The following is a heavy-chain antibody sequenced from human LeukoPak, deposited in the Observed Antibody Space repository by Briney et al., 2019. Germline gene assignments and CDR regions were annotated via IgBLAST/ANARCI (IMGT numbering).Heavy chain of an antibody. CDR3: ARENQKNYFDY. CDR2: INHSGST. CDR1: GGSFSGYY. J-gene: IGHJ4*02. D-gene: IGHD1-14*01. Sequence: SETLSLTCAVYGGSFSGYYWSWIRQPPGKGLEWIGEINHSGSTNYNPSLKSRVTISVDTSKNQFSLKLSSVTAADTAVYYCARENQKNYFDYGGQETLVTVSS. V-gene: IGHV4-34*01.